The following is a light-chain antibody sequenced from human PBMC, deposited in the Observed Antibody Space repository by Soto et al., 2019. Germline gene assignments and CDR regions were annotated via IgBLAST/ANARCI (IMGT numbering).Light chain of an antibody. J-gene: IGLJ1*01. V-gene: IGLV1-40*01. CDR1: SSNIGADYD. Sequence: QSALPQPPSVSGAPGQRVTISCTGSSSNIGADYDVHWYQQRPGTAPKLLIFGNINRPSGVPDRFSGSKSGTSASLAITGLQAEDEGDYYCQSHDSTLSARYVFGTGTQLTVL. CDR3: QSHDSTLSARYV. CDR2: GNI.